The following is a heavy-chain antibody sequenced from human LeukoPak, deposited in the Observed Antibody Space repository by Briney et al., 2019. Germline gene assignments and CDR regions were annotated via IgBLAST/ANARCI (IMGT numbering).Heavy chain of an antibody. D-gene: IGHD3-10*01. CDR2: IYYSGST. CDR3: ARARFRELSKPYFDY. V-gene: IGHV4-31*03. J-gene: IGHJ4*02. CDR1: GGSISSGGYY. Sequence: PSETLSLTCTVSGGSISSGGYYWSWIRQHPGKGREWIGYIYYSGSTYYNPSLKSRVTISVDTSKNQFSLKLSSVTAADTAVYYCARARFRELSKPYFDYWGQGTLVTVSS.